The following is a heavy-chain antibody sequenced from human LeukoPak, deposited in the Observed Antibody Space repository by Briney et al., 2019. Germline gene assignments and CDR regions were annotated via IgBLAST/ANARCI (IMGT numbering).Heavy chain of an antibody. CDR2: TYYSGST. CDR1: GGSISSYY. Sequence: SETLSLTCTVSGGSISSYYWSWIRQPPGKGLEWIGYTYYSGSTNYNPSLKSRVTISVDTSKNQFSLKLSSVTAADTAVYYCARGIVVVPAARLYYYYYGMDVWGQGTTVTVSS. V-gene: IGHV4-59*01. J-gene: IGHJ6*02. D-gene: IGHD2-2*01. CDR3: ARGIVVVPAARLYYYYYGMDV.